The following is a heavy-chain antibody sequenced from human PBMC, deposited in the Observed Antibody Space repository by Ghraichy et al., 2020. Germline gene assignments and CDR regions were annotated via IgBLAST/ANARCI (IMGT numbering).Heavy chain of an antibody. Sequence: LSLTCAASGFTFNSFAMNWVRQAPGKGLEWVSGLTGSGGSTYYADSVKGRFTISRDNSKNTLYLQMNRLRAEDTAVYYCAKDYFGYFDYWGQGTLVTVSS. V-gene: IGHV3-23*01. J-gene: IGHJ4*02. CDR2: LTGSGGST. CDR3: AKDYFGYFDY. D-gene: IGHD3-9*01. CDR1: GFTFNSFA.